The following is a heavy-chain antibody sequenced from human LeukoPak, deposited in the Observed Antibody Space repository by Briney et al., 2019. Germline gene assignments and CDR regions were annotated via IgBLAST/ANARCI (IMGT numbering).Heavy chain of an antibody. J-gene: IGHJ6*03. CDR2: INWNGGST. D-gene: IGHD3-22*01. V-gene: IGHV3-20*04. Sequence: GGSLRLPCAASGFTFDDYGMSWVRQAPGKGLEWVSGINWNGGSTGYADSVKGRFTISRDNAKNSLYLQMNRLRAEDTALYYCARGRYYYDSSGYPVLDYMDVWGKGTTVTVSS. CDR1: GFTFDDYG. CDR3: ARGRYYYDSSGYPVLDYMDV.